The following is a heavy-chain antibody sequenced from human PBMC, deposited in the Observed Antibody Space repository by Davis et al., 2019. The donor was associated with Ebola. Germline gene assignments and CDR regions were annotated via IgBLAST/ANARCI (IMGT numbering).Heavy chain of an antibody. D-gene: IGHD6-6*01. V-gene: IGHV3-23*01. CDR3: ARESPVRAARPASPY. CDR1: GFTFSSYA. Sequence: GGSLRLSCAASGFTFSSYAMSWVRQAPGKGLEWVSAISGSGSTIYHADSVKGRFTISRDNAKNSLYLQMNSLRAEDTAVYYCARESPVRAARPASPYWGQGTLVTVSS. CDR2: ISGSGSTI. J-gene: IGHJ4*02.